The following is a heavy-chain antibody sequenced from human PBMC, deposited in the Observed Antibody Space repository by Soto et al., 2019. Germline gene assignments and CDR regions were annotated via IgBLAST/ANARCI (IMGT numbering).Heavy chain of an antibody. V-gene: IGHV6-1*01. Sequence: SQTLSLTCAISWDSVSSNRAAWNWIRQSPSRGLEWLGRTYYRSKWYNDYAVSVKSRITINPDTSKNQFSLQLNSVTPEDTALYYCARLTNGYRSGTSYKWFDPWGQRPLLTVSS. J-gene: IGHJ5*02. CDR1: WDSVSSNRAA. D-gene: IGHD6-19*01. CDR3: ARLTNGYRSGTSYKWFDP. CDR2: TYYRSKWYN.